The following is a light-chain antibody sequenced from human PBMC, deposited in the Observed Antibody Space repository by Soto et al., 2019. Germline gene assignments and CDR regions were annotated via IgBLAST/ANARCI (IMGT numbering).Light chain of an antibody. CDR2: DAS. Sequence: DIVLTQSPATLSLSPGERATLSCGASQSVSSSYLAWYQQKPGLAPGHLIYDASSRATGIPDSFSGSGSGTDSPLSISRLEPEDFAVYYCQRDGSSRITCGKGTRLEIK. J-gene: IGKJ5*01. CDR3: QRDGSSRIT. V-gene: IGKV3D-20*01. CDR1: QSVSSSY.